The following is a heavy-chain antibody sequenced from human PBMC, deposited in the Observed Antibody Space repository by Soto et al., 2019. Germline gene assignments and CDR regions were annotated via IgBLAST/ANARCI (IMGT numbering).Heavy chain of an antibody. Sequence: GESLKISCKGSGYSFTSYWIGWVRQMPGKGLEWMGIIYPGDSDTRYSPSLQGQVTISADKSISTAYLQWSSLKASDTAMYYCAREPRRGYDYYYYGMDVWGQGTSVTVAS. CDR1: GYSFTSYW. CDR3: AREPRRGYDYYYYGMDV. CDR2: IYPGDSDT. J-gene: IGHJ6*02. D-gene: IGHD5-12*01. V-gene: IGHV5-51*01.